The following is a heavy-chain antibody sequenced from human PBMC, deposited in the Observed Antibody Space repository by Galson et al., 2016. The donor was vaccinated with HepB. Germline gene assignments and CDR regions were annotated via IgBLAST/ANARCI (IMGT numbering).Heavy chain of an antibody. J-gene: IGHJ3*01. CDR2: ITSRSNYR. CDR1: RFTFSSYS. Sequence: SLRLSCAASRFTFSSYSMNWVRQAPGKGLEWISSITSRSNYRYYADSVKGRFTISRDNTKNSLYLQMNSLRAEDTAVYYCAKPVTTYNAFDLWGQGTMVTVSS. CDR3: AKPVTTYNAFDL. D-gene: IGHD4-17*01. V-gene: IGHV3-21*01.